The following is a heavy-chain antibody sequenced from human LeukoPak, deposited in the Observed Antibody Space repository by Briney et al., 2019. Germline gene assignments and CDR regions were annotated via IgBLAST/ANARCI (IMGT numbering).Heavy chain of an antibody. CDR1: GGSFSGFY. CDR3: ANYDY. CDR2: INHSGST. J-gene: IGHJ4*01. Sequence: SETLSLTCAVYGGSFSGFYWSWIRQPPGKGLEWVGEINHSGSTNYNPSLKSRVTISVDTSKNQFSLKLSSVTAADTAVYYCANYDYWGQGTLVTVSS. V-gene: IGHV4-34*01.